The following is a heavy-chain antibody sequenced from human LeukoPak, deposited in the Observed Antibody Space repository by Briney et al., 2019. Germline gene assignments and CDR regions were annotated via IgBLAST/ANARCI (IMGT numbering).Heavy chain of an antibody. CDR2: IDWDDEK. V-gene: IGHV2-70*04. D-gene: IGHD1-14*01. CDR3: ARSGSDWYFDL. Sequence: SGPALVKPTQTLTVTCTFSGFSLSTGGMRVNWIRQPPGKALEWLARIDWDDEKFYSTSLKTRLTISKDTSKNQVVLTTTNMDPVDTATYYCARSGSDWYFDLWGRGTLVTVSS. CDR1: GFSLSTGGMR. J-gene: IGHJ2*01.